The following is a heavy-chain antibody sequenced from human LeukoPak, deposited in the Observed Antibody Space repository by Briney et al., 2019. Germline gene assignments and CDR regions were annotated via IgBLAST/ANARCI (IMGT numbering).Heavy chain of an antibody. V-gene: IGHV5-51*01. J-gene: IGHJ5*02. Sequence: GESLQISCKGSGYSFTSYWIGWVRQMPGKGLEWMGIIYPGDSDTRYSPSFQGQVTISADKSISTAYLQWSSLKASDTAMYYCARGTDIVVVPAADWDNWFDPWGQGTLVTVSS. CDR2: IYPGDSDT. D-gene: IGHD2-2*01. CDR3: ARGTDIVVVPAADWDNWFDP. CDR1: GYSFTSYW.